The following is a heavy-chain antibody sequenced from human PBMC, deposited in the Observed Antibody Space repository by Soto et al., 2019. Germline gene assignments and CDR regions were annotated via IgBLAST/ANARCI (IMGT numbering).Heavy chain of an antibody. CDR3: AKDPRSICRNGVCQHPGWFDP. CDR2: INPSGGST. D-gene: IGHD2-8*01. V-gene: IGHV1-46*01. Sequence: ASVKVSCKASGYTFTSYYMHWVRQAPGQGLEWMGIINPSGGSTSYAQKFQGRVTMTRDTSTSTVYMELSSLRAEDTAVYYCAKDPRSICRNGVCQHPGWFDPWGQGTLVTVSS. J-gene: IGHJ5*02. CDR1: GYTFTSYY.